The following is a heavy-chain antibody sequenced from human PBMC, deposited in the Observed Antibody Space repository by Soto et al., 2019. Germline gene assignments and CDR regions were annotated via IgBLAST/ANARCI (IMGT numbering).Heavy chain of an antibody. D-gene: IGHD3-22*01. CDR1: GFTFSSYW. Sequence: EVQVVESGGGLVQPGGSLRLSCAASGFTFSSYWMSWVRQAPGKGLEWVANIKEDGSEKSYVDSVKGRFTISRDNAKNSLFLQMTSLRVEDTAVYYCGTHSRSRPLYRGQGTLVTVSS. CDR2: IKEDGSEK. CDR3: GTHSRSRPLY. V-gene: IGHV3-7*01. J-gene: IGHJ1*01.